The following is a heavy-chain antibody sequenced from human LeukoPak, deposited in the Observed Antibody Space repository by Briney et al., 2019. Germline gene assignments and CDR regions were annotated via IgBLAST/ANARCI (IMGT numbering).Heavy chain of an antibody. CDR2: IYTSGST. V-gene: IGHV4-61*02. J-gene: IGHJ4*02. CDR3: ARGELPTALDY. Sequence: SETLSLTCTVSGGSLSSGSYYWSWIRQPAGKGLEWIGRIYTSGSTNYNPSLKSRVTISVDTSKNQFSLKLSSVTAADTAVYYCARGELPTALDYWGQGTLVTVSS. CDR1: GGSLSSGSYY. D-gene: IGHD1-26*01.